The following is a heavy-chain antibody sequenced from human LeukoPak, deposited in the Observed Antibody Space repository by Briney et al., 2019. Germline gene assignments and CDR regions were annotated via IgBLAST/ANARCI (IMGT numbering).Heavy chain of an antibody. V-gene: IGHV1-18*01. CDR1: GYTFTSYA. Sequence: ASVKVSCKASGYTFTSYAIHWVRQAPGQGLEWMGWISAYNGNTNYAQKLQGRVTMTTDTSTSTAYMELRSLRSDDTAVYYCARDGSPYYDFWSGSGPVPRYYYYYGMDVWGQGTTVTVSS. J-gene: IGHJ6*02. D-gene: IGHD3-3*01. CDR2: ISAYNGNT. CDR3: ARDGSPYYDFWSGSGPVPRYYYYYGMDV.